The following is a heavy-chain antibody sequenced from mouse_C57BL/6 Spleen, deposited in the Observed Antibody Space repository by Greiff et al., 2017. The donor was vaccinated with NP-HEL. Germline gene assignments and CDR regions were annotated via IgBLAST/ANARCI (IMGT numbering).Heavy chain of an antibody. V-gene: IGHV1-52*01. CDR1: GYTFTSYW. D-gene: IGHD1-1*01. Sequence: QVQLQQPGAELVRPGSSVTLSCKASGYTFTSYWMHWVKQRPIQGLEWIGNIDPSDSEPHSNQKFKDKATLTVDKSSRTAYMQLSSLTSEDSAVLYCARTTVVPSYLYLGVWGTGTTVTVPS. CDR3: ARTTVVPSYLYLGV. J-gene: IGHJ1*03. CDR2: IDPSDSEP.